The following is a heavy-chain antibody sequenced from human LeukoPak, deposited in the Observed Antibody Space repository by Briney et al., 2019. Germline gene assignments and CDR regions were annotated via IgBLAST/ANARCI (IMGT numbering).Heavy chain of an antibody. Sequence: GGSLRLSCAASGFTFSSYAMSWVRQAPGKGLEWVSAISGSGGSTYYADSVKGRFTISRDNSKNTLYLQMNSLRAEDTAVYYCAKSSWDYYDSSGHDYWGQGTLVTVSS. CDR1: GFTFSSYA. D-gene: IGHD3-22*01. CDR2: ISGSGGST. J-gene: IGHJ4*02. CDR3: AKSSWDYYDSSGHDY. V-gene: IGHV3-23*01.